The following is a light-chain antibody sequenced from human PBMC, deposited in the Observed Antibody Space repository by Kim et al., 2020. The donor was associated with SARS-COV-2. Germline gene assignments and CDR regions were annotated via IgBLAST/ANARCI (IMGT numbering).Light chain of an antibody. CDR2: GAS. V-gene: IGKV3-15*01. CDR1: QSVSSN. CDR3: QQYDNWPPT. Sequence: EIVMTQSPVTLSVSPGERATLSCRASQSVSSNLAWYQQRPGQALRLLIYGASTRATGIAARFRGSRSGTEFTPTISSLQSEDFAAYYCQQYDNWPPTVGGGTKVDIK. J-gene: IGKJ4*01.